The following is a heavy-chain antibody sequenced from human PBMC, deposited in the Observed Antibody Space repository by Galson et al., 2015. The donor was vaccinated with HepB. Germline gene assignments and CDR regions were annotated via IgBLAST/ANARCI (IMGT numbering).Heavy chain of an antibody. CDR2: TYYRSKWYN. CDR1: GDSVSSNSAA. CDR3: ARDREDGYSGGYYSDY. Sequence: CAISGDSVSSNSAAWNWIRQSPSRGLEWLGRTYYRSKWYNDYAVSVKSRITINPDTSKNQFSLQLNSVTPEDTAVYYCARDREDGYSGGYYSDYWGQGTLVTVSS. D-gene: IGHD5-24*01. J-gene: IGHJ4*02. V-gene: IGHV6-1*01.